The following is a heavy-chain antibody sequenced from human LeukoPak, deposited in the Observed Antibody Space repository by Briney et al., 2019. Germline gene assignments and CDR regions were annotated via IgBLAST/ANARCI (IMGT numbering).Heavy chain of an antibody. D-gene: IGHD3-3*01. CDR3: ARHGYYDFWSGYYPDDDAFDI. V-gene: IGHV4-59*08. Sequence: SETLSLTCTVSGGSISSYYWSWIRQPPGKGLEWIGYIYYSGSTNYNPSLKSRVTISVDTSKNQFSLKLSSVTAADTAVYYCARHGYYDFWSGYYPDDDAFDIWGQGTMVTVSS. CDR2: IYYSGST. CDR1: GGSISSYY. J-gene: IGHJ3*02.